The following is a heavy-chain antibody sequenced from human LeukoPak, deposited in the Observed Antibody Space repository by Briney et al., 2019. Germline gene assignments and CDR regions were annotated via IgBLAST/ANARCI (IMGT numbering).Heavy chain of an antibody. CDR2: INPNSGGT. D-gene: IGHD6-13*01. J-gene: IGHJ1*01. CDR1: GYTFTGYY. V-gene: IGHV1-2*02. Sequence: ASVKVSCKASGYTFTGYYMHWVRQAPGQGLEWMGWINPNSGGTNYAQKFQGRVTMTRDTSISTAYMELSRLRSDDTAVYYCARGYSSSWYTREYFQHWGQGTLVTVSS. CDR3: ARGYSSSWYTREYFQH.